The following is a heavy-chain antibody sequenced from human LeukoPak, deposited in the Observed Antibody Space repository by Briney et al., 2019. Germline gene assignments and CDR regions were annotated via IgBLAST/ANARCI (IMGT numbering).Heavy chain of an antibody. J-gene: IGHJ4*02. CDR2: ISSGFHT. CDR3: VGEARGYHYTYFDY. V-gene: IGHV3-13*01. CDR1: GFTFSSYA. D-gene: IGHD5-18*01. Sequence: GGSLRLSCAASGFTFSSYAMSWVRQTTGEGLEWVAAISSGFHTFYAASVKGRFSVSRDDAKNSLYLQMSTLRAGDTALYYCVGEARGYHYTYFDYWGQGTLVTVSS.